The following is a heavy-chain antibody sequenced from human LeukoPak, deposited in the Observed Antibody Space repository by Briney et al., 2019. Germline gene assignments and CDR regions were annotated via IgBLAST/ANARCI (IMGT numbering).Heavy chain of an antibody. D-gene: IGHD3-10*01. CDR2: ISAYNGNT. CDR1: GYTFTSYG. CDR3: ARSITMVRGVHDAFDI. J-gene: IGHJ3*02. Sequence: GASVKVSRKASGYTFTSYGISWVRQAPGQGLEWMGWISAYNGNTNYAQKLQGRVTMTTDTSTSTAYMELRSLRSDDTAVYYCARSITMVRGVHDAFDIWGQGTMVTVSS. V-gene: IGHV1-18*01.